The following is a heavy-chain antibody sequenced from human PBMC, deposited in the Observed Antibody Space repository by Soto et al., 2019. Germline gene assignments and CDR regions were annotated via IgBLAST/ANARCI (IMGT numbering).Heavy chain of an antibody. CDR3: AREGGPATMVRGVTGWLDP. CDR1: GGSISSGGYY. Sequence: PSETLSLTCTVSGGSISSGGYYWSWIRQHPGKGLEWIGYIYYSGSTYYNPSLKSRVTISVDTSKNQFSLKLSSVTAADTAVYYCAREGGPATMVRGVTGWLDPWGQGTLVTVSS. V-gene: IGHV4-31*03. J-gene: IGHJ5*02. CDR2: IYYSGST. D-gene: IGHD3-10*01.